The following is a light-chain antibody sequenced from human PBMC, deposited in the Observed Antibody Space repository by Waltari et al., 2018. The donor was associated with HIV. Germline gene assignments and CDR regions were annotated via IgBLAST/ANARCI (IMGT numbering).Light chain of an antibody. CDR1: QDINAF. J-gene: IGKJ2*01. V-gene: IGKV1-16*02. CDR3: QQYHSFPRT. CDR2: LAS. Sequence: DIQMTQSPSSLSASVVDRVTITCRASQDINAFLAWFQQRPGEAPKSLIYLASRLQSGVPSNFSGSGSGTDFTLTINGLQPEDFATYYCQQYHSFPRTFGQGTKLEVK.